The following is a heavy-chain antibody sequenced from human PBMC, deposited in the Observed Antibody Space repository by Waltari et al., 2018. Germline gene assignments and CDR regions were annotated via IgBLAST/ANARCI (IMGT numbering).Heavy chain of an antibody. CDR2: THTRGST. CDR3: ARDWRPGTYDFWGGYHY. D-gene: IGHD3-3*01. J-gene: IGHJ4*02. CDR1: GVSISSYY. Sequence: QMQLQESGPGLVKPSETLSLTCTVSGVSISSYYWSWIRQPAGKGLEWIGRTHTRGSTNYNSSLKSRVTMSVDTSKNQFSLKLTSVTAADTAVYFCARDWRPGTYDFWGGYHYWGQGTLVTVSS. V-gene: IGHV4-4*07.